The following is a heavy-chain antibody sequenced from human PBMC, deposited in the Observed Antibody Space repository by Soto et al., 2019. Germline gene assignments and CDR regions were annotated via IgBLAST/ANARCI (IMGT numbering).Heavy chain of an antibody. D-gene: IGHD3-22*01. Sequence: QVQLVQSGAEVKKPGASVKVSCKASGYTFTSYGISWVRQAPGQGLEWMGWISAYNGNTNYAQKLQGRVTMTTDTSTSTAYMELRSLRSDDTAVSYCARFRSAYYYDSSGYPGDYWGQGTLVTVSS. CDR3: ARFRSAYYYDSSGYPGDY. CDR1: GYTFTSYG. J-gene: IGHJ4*02. V-gene: IGHV1-18*01. CDR2: ISAYNGNT.